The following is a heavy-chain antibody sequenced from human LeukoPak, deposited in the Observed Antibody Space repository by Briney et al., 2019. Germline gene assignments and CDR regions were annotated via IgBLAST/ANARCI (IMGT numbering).Heavy chain of an antibody. D-gene: IGHD4-17*01. V-gene: IGHV3-33*06. CDR1: GFTFSSYG. CDR3: AKVREVKDTVTTLIGD. Sequence: PGGSLRLSCAASGFTFSSYGMHWVRQAPGKGLEWVAVIWYDGSNKYYADSVKGRFTISRDNSKNTLYLQMNSLRAEDTAVYYCAKVREVKDTVTTLIGDWGQGTLVTVSS. CDR2: IWYDGSNK. J-gene: IGHJ1*01.